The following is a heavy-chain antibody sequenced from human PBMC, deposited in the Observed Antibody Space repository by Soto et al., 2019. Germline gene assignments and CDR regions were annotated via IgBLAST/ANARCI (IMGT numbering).Heavy chain of an antibody. D-gene: IGHD1-26*01. CDR2: VIPILGQP. V-gene: IGHV1-69*01. Sequence: QGQLVQSGAEGKKPGSSVKVSCKASGGIFSSYAISWLRQAPGQGLEWMGAVIPILGQPYYAPTFQDRVTITADDSTRTAYMELSSLRSDDTAVYFCARVGGVGAPPGADFWGQGTLVTVSS. CDR1: GGIFSSYA. J-gene: IGHJ4*02. CDR3: ARVGGVGAPPGADF.